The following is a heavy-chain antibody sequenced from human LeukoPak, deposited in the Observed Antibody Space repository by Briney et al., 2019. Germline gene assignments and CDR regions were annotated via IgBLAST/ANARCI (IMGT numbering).Heavy chain of an antibody. J-gene: IGHJ5*02. CDR2: IYTSGST. D-gene: IGHD2-2*03. V-gene: IGHV4-4*07. Sequence: SETLSLTCTVSGGSISSSYWSWIRQPAGKGLEWIGRIYTSGSTNYNPSLKSRVTMSVDTSKNQFSLKLSSVTAADTAVYYCARDLSSWIWFDPWGQGTLVTVSS. CDR3: ARDLSSWIWFDP. CDR1: GGSISSSY.